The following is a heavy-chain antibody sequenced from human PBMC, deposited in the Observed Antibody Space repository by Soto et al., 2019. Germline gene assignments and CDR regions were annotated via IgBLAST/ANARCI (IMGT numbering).Heavy chain of an antibody. D-gene: IGHD5-18*01. V-gene: IGHV4-30-2*01. CDR2: IYHSGST. J-gene: IGHJ4*02. Sequence: SETLSLTCAVSGGSISSGGYSWSWVRQPPGKGLEWIGYIYHSGSTYYNPSLKSRVTISVDRSKNQFSLKLSSVTAADTAVYYCARGYGRNFDSWGQGTLVTVPQ. CDR1: GGSISSGGYS. CDR3: ARGYGRNFDS.